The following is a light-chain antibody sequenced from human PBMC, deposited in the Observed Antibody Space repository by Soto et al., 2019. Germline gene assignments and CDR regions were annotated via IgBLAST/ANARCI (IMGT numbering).Light chain of an antibody. Sequence: EMLFTQSPGPLSLSPGERATLSCRARQSVSSSYLSWYQQKPGQAPMRRIYGASSRATGIPDRFSGSGSVTDFNLTISRLEPEDFAVYYCQQYGSSPWTFGQGTKVEIK. CDR2: GAS. CDR3: QQYGSSPWT. V-gene: IGKV3-20*01. CDR1: QSVSSSY. J-gene: IGKJ1*01.